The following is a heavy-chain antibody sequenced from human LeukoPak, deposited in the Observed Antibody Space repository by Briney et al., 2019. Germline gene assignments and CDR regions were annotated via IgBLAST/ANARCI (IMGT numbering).Heavy chain of an antibody. CDR1: GFTFSDHY. CDR2: ITSSGSPI. D-gene: IGHD2-2*01. Sequence: GGSLRLSCAASGFTFSDHYMSWIHQAPGKGLEWVSYITSSGSPIYYADSVKGRFTISRDNAKNSLYLQMNSLRADDTAVYYCARDPDTSSKVDYWGQGTLVTVSS. CDR3: ARDPDTSSKVDY. J-gene: IGHJ4*02. V-gene: IGHV3-11*01.